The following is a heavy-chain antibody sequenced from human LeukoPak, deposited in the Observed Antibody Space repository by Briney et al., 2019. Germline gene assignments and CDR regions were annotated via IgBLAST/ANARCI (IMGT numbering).Heavy chain of an antibody. D-gene: IGHD2-15*01. CDR1: GFTFRSYW. Sequence: GGSVSLSCATCGFTFRSYWMSWVRQAPGKGLEWVANIKQDGSEKYYVDSVKGRFTISRDNAKNSLYLQMNSLRAEDTAVYYCARDRGSYCSGGSCHFFDYWGQGTLVTVSS. J-gene: IGHJ4*02. V-gene: IGHV3-7*01. CDR2: IKQDGSEK. CDR3: ARDRGSYCSGGSCHFFDY.